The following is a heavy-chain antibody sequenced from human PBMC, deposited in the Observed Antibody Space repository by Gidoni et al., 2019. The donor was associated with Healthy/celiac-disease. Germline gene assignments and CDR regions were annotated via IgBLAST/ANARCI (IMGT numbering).Heavy chain of an antibody. CDR3: ARREMATPFDY. V-gene: IGHV4-39*01. Sequence: QLQLQESGPGLVKPSETLSLTCTVSGGSISSSSYYWGWIRQPPGKGLEWIGSIYYSGSTYYNPSLKSRVTISVDTSKNQFSLKLSSVTAADTAVYYCARREMATPFDYWGQGTLVTVSS. D-gene: IGHD5-12*01. CDR2: IYYSGST. J-gene: IGHJ4*02. CDR1: GGSISSSSYY.